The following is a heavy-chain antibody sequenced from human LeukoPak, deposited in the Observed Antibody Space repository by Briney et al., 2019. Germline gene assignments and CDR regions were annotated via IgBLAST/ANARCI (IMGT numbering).Heavy chain of an antibody. V-gene: IGHV3-7*01. CDR1: GFTFSSYW. Sequence: GGSLRLSCAASGFTFSSYWMSWVRQAPGKGLEWVANIKQDGSEKYYVDSVKGRFTISRDNAKNSLYLQMNSLRAEDTAVYYCARAYYDFWSGYTYYFDYWGRGTLVTVSS. J-gene: IGHJ4*02. CDR2: IKQDGSEK. D-gene: IGHD3-3*01. CDR3: ARAYYDFWSGYTYYFDY.